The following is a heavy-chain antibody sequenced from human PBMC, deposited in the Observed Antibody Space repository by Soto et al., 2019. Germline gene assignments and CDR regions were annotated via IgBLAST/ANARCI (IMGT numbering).Heavy chain of an antibody. V-gene: IGHV3-72*01. D-gene: IGHD6-13*01. CDR2: ARNRAGSYTT. CDR3: SNSPVGKIGSG. J-gene: IGHJ4*02. CDR1: GFSFSDHH. Sequence: EVQLVDSGGGLGQPGGSLRLSCVGSGFSFSDHHMDWVRQAPGKGLEWVGRARNRAGSYTTEYAASVKGRFTISRDDSKNSLYVQMNSLKTEDTAVYYCSNSPVGKIGSGWGQGTLVTVSS.